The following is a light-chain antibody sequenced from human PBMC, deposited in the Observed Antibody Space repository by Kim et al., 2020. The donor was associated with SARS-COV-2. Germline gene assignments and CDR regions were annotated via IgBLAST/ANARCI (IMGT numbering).Light chain of an antibody. J-gene: IGLJ1*01. CDR2: SNN. V-gene: IGLV1-44*01. Sequence: GRRVTSSCAGSSSNIGSNTVNWYQELPGAAPKLLIYSNNQRPSGVPDRFSGSKSGTSASLDISGLQSEDEADYYCAAWDDSLNDYVFGTGTKVTVL. CDR3: AAWDDSLNDYV. CDR1: SSNIGSNT.